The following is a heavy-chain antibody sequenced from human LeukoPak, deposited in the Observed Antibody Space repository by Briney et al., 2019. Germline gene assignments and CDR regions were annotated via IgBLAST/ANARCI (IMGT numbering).Heavy chain of an antibody. CDR3: ARLPKNDFWSGSPDAFDI. D-gene: IGHD3-3*01. CDR2: IYYSGST. CDR1: GDSISSYY. V-gene: IGHV4-59*01. J-gene: IGHJ3*02. Sequence: SETLSLTCTVSGDSISSYYWSWIRQPPGKGLEWIGYIYYSGSTNYNPSLKSRVTISVDTSKNQFSLKLSSVTAADTAVYYCARLPKNDFWSGSPDAFDIWGQGTMVTVSS.